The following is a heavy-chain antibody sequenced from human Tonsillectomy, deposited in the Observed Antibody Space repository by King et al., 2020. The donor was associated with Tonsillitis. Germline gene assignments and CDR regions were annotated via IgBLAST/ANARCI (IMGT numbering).Heavy chain of an antibody. Sequence: QLQESGPGLVKPSETLSLTCTVSGGSLSSNNYFWGWIRQPPGKGLEWIGSIFYSGGTNYNPSLKSRVTLSVDTSKNQFSLKLRSVTAVDTAVYYCATGGQWLTFWGQGTLVTVSS. D-gene: IGHD6-19*01. J-gene: IGHJ4*02. CDR1: GGSLSSNNYF. CDR3: ATGGQWLTF. CDR2: IFYSGGT. V-gene: IGHV4-39*07.